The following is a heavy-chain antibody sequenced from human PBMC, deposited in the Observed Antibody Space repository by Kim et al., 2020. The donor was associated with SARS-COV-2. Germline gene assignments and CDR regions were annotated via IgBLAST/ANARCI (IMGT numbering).Heavy chain of an antibody. J-gene: IGHJ6*02. CDR3: AREQTFDWEQSGVDV. V-gene: IGHV3-33*01. CDR1: GSTFSSYG. Sequence: GGSLRLSCAASGSTFSSYGMHWVRQAPGKGLEWVAVIWYDGSNKYYADSVKGRFTISRDNSKNTLYLQMNSLRAEDTAVYYCAREQTFDWEQSGVDVWGQGTTVTVSS. D-gene: IGHD3-9*01. CDR2: IWYDGSNK.